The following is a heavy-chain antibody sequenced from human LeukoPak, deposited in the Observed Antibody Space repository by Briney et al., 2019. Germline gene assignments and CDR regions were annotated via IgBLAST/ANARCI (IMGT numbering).Heavy chain of an antibody. J-gene: IGHJ3*02. CDR3: ARILDRDI. V-gene: IGHV4-4*07. D-gene: IGHD3-22*01. CDR1: GGPITNSY. CDR2: IHATGST. Sequence: PSETLSLTCTVSGGPITNSYWSWIRHSAGTGMEWIGRIHATGSTDYSPSLKSRVNMSLDMPTKQFSLTLSAVTAADTATYYCARILDRDIWGQGTLVTVSP.